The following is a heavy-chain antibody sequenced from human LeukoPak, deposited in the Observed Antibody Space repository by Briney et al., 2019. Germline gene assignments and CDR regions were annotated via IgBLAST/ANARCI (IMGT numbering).Heavy chain of an antibody. CDR1: GFTFSSYS. Sequence: GGSLRLSCAASGFTFSSYSMNWVRQAPGKGLEWVSSISSSSSYIYYADSVKGRFTISRDNAKDSLYLQMNSLRAEDTAVYYCARRIAAAGGFDPWGQGTLVTVSS. CDR2: ISSSSSYI. J-gene: IGHJ5*02. D-gene: IGHD6-13*01. V-gene: IGHV3-21*01. CDR3: ARRIAAAGGFDP.